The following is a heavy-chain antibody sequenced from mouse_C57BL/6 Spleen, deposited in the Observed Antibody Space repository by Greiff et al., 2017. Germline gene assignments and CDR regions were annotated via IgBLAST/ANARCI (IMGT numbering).Heavy chain of an antibody. CDR2: IYPGNSDT. V-gene: IGHV1-5*01. CDR3: TRPIYYGNYVAFAY. D-gene: IGHD2-1*01. CDR1: GYTFTSYW. Sequence: EVQLQQSGTVLARPGASVKMSCKTSGYTFTSYWMHWVKQRPGQGLEWIGAIYPGNSDTSYNQKFKGKAKLTAVTSASTAYMELSSLTNEDSAVYYCTRPIYYGNYVAFAYWGQGTLVTVSA. J-gene: IGHJ3*01.